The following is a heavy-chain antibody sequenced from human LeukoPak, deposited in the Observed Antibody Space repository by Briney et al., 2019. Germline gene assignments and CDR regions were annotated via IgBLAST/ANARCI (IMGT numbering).Heavy chain of an antibody. CDR1: GFTFSSYG. V-gene: IGHV3-30*18. Sequence: GGSLRLSCAASGFTFSSYGMHWVRQAPGKELEWVAVISYDGSNKYYADSVKGRFTISRDNSKNTLYLQMNSLRAEDTAVYYCAKDPTDAFDIWGQGTMVTVSS. CDR3: AKDPTDAFDI. CDR2: ISYDGSNK. J-gene: IGHJ3*02.